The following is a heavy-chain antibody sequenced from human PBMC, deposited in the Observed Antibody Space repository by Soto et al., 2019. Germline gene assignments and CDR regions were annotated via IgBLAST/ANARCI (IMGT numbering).Heavy chain of an antibody. CDR1: GYTFSGHW. CDR2: IDPSDSYI. Sequence: PGESLKISCQTSGYTFSGHWISWVRQVPGKGLQWMGSIDPSDSYINYNPAFRGHVTFSVDKSNSTAYLHWRSLGPSDTAIYYCARHGAAIWLGYWGQGTLVTVS. V-gene: IGHV5-10-1*01. D-gene: IGHD6-19*01. CDR3: ARHGAAIWLGY. J-gene: IGHJ4*02.